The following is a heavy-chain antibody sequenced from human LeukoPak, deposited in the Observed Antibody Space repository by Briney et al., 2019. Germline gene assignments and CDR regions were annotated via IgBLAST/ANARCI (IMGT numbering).Heavy chain of an antibody. CDR1: GFTFSSYA. J-gene: IGHJ5*01. D-gene: IGHD5-18*01. V-gene: IGHV3-23*01. CDR2: ISGSGDST. Sequence: GGSLRLSCAASGFTFSSYAMSWVRQAPGKGLEWVSSISGSGDSTYYADSVKGRFTISRDNSKNTLYLQMNSLRGEDTAVYYCAKDAAIQKWLIDSWGQGTLVTVSS. CDR3: AKDAAIQKWLIDS.